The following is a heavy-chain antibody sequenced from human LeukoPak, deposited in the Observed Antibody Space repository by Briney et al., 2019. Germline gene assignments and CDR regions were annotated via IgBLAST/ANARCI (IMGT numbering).Heavy chain of an antibody. J-gene: IGHJ5*02. D-gene: IGHD2-2*01. CDR2: ISAYNGNT. CDR3: ARDRVYCSSTSCHPWFDP. V-gene: IGHV1-18*01. Sequence: GASVKVSCKASGYTFTSYGVSWVRQAPGQGLEWMGWISAYNGNTNYAQKLQGRVTMITDTSTSTAYMELRSLRSDDTAVYYCARDRVYCSSTSCHPWFDPWGQGTLVTVSS. CDR1: GYTFTSYG.